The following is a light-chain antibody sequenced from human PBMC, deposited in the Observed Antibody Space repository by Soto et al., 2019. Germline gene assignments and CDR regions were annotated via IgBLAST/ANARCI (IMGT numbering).Light chain of an antibody. J-gene: IGKJ5*01. Sequence: DIQLTQSPSFLSASVGDRAAITCRASLDIRSYLAWYQQKPGRAPKLLIYAASTLQSGVPSRFSGSGSGTEFTLTISSLQPEDFAVYYCQQYGRSITFGQGTRLEIK. CDR2: AAS. CDR1: LDIRSY. CDR3: QQYGRSIT. V-gene: IGKV1-9*01.